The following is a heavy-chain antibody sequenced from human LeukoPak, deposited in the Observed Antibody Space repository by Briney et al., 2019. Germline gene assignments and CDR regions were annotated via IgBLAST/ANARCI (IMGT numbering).Heavy chain of an antibody. CDR1: GFTLSDSY. D-gene: IGHD3/OR15-3a*01. Sequence: PGGSLRLSCGASGFTLSDSYMSWIRQAQGKGLEWVSYILMSTNYTSYAASVKGRFTISRDNAKNSLYLQMNSLRAEDTALYYCAKEGGTRGTFDVWGQGTMVTVSS. CDR3: AKEGGTRGTFDV. V-gene: IGHV3-11*05. J-gene: IGHJ3*01. CDR2: ILMSTNYT.